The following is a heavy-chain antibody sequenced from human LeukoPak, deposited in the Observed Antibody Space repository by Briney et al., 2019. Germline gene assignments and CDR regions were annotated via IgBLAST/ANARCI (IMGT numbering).Heavy chain of an antibody. CDR1: GYTFTKYA. Sequence: GGSLRLSCAASGYTFTKYAMSWAREAPGEGLEWVSGISGNGFSTYYADSVKGRFTISRDNSKSTLYLQMDSLRADDTAVYYWAKEPSWNYYYYYSMDVWGKGTTVTVSS. J-gene: IGHJ6*03. D-gene: IGHD1-1*01. CDR2: ISGNGFST. CDR3: AKEPSWNYYYYYSMDV. V-gene: IGHV3-23*01.